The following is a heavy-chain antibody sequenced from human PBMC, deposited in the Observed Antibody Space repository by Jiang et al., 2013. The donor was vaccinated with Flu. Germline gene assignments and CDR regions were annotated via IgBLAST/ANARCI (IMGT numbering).Heavy chain of an antibody. D-gene: IGHD3-3*01. CDR1: GYTFSSYG. Sequence: SVKVSCKASGYTFSSYGISWVRQAPGQGLEWMGWISPFNINTKYAQKFEGRVTVTTDTSTSTVYMELRSLRSDDTAVYYCARHPYVNDDFWSGSPLYYFDFWGQGTLVTVSS. J-gene: IGHJ4*02. V-gene: IGHV1-18*04. CDR2: ISPFNINT. CDR3: ARHPYVNDDFWSGSPLYYFDF.